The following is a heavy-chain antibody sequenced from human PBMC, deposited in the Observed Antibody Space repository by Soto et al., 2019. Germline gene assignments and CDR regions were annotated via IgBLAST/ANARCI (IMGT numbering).Heavy chain of an antibody. Sequence: GGSLRLSCAASGFTFSTYWMSWVRQAPGKGLEWVANIKQDGSERYYVDSVKGRFTISRDNAKNSLSLQMNSLGAEDTAVYYCATDSGTSDYWGQGTLVTVSS. CDR1: GFTFSTYW. CDR2: IKQDGSER. V-gene: IGHV3-7*01. J-gene: IGHJ4*02. CDR3: ATDSGTSDY. D-gene: IGHD1-1*01.